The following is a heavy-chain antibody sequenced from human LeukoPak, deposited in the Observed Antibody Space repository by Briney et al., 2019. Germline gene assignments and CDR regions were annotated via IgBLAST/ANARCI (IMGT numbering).Heavy chain of an antibody. CDR3: ARDRYCSGGSCFNYYYYYDMDV. D-gene: IGHD2-15*01. V-gene: IGHV3-21*01. CDR1: GFTFSNYR. J-gene: IGHJ6*03. Sequence: GGSLRLSCAASGFTFSNYRMNWVRQAPGKGLEWVSSITSSSDTRHYADSVKGRFTISRDNAKNSLYLQVNSLRAEDTAVYYCARDRYCSGGSCFNYYYYYDMDVWGKGTTVTVSS. CDR2: ITSSSDTR.